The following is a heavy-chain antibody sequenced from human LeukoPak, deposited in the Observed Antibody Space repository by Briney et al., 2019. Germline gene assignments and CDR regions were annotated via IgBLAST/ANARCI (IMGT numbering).Heavy chain of an antibody. D-gene: IGHD3-3*01. Sequence: ASVKVSCKTSGYTFTGYFLHWVRQAPGQGLEWLGWINPNSGGTKYAQKFQGRVTMTRDTSISTAYMELSRLRSDDTAVYYCAREKKARTSLEWLLSPWFGPWGQGTLVTVSS. CDR2: INPNSGGT. J-gene: IGHJ5*02. CDR1: GYTFTGYF. V-gene: IGHV1-2*02. CDR3: AREKKARTSLEWLLSPWFGP.